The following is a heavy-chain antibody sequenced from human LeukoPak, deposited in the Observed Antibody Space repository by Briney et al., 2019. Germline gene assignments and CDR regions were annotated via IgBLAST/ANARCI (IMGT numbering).Heavy chain of an antibody. CDR2: LKEDRSEK. V-gene: IGHV3-7*03. J-gene: IGHJ4*02. CDR1: RFAFSAYF. CDR3: ARPLGGGDCKSQHY. Sequence: GGSLSLSCAASRFAFSAYFMTWVREAPGRGGEWVANLKEDRSEKHPLASVKGRFTISRDNSKNPLYLKMNSLRAADTAVYYCARPLGGGDCKSQHYWGQGTLVTVSS. D-gene: IGHD2-21*02.